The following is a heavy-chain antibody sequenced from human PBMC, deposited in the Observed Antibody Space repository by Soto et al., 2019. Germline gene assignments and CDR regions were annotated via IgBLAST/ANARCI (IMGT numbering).Heavy chain of an antibody. CDR1: GGTFSRYT. Sequence: QVQLVQAGAEVKKPGSSVKVSCKASGGTFSRYTINWERQAPGQGPEWMGRIIPIAAIANYTQKFQGRVTITVDKSSTPAHKVLSRLRSDDTAVYYCAVCSTLVRGALSWFVPWGQGTLVAVSS. CDR2: IIPIAAIA. J-gene: IGHJ5*02. D-gene: IGHD3-10*01. CDR3: AVCSTLVRGALSWFVP. V-gene: IGHV1-69*02.